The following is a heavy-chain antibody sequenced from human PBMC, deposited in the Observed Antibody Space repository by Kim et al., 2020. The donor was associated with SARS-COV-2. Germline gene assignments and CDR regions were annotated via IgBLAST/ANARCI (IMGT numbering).Heavy chain of an antibody. V-gene: IGHV3-48*03. J-gene: IGHJ3*01. CDR3: AREGYSNDWDDAFDL. D-gene: IGHD5-12*01. Sequence: DSVKGRFTISRDNAKNSLYLQMNSLRADDTGVYYCAREGYSNDWDDAFDLWGQGTMVTVSS.